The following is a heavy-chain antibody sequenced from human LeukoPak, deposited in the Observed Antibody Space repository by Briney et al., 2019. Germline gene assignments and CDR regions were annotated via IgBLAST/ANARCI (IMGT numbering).Heavy chain of an antibody. V-gene: IGHV3-30*04. Sequence: GGSLRLSCAASGFTFSSYAMHWVRQAPGKGLEWVAVISYDGSNKYYADSVKGRFTISRDNSKNTLYLQMNSLRAEDTAVYYCARSRHYYDSSGYSPLDYWGQGTLVTVSS. CDR2: ISYDGSNK. CDR1: GFTFSSYA. D-gene: IGHD3-22*01. CDR3: ARSRHYYDSSGYSPLDY. J-gene: IGHJ4*02.